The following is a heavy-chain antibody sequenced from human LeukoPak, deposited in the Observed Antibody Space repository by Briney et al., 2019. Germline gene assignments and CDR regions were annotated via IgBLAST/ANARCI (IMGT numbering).Heavy chain of an antibody. Sequence: PGGSLRLSCAASGFTFSSYAMSWVRQAPGKGLEWVSAISGSGGSTYYADSVKGRFTISRDNSKNTLYLQMNSLRAEDTAVYYCARHRICPTYYYDSSGAPDWYFDLWGRGTLVTVSS. CDR2: ISGSGGST. J-gene: IGHJ2*01. CDR1: GFTFSSYA. CDR3: ARHRICPTYYYDSSGAPDWYFDL. D-gene: IGHD3-22*01. V-gene: IGHV3-23*01.